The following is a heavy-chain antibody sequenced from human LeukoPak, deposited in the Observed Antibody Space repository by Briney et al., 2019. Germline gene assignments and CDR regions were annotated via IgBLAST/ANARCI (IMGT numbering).Heavy chain of an antibody. V-gene: IGHV3-48*02. J-gene: IGHJ4*02. CDR3: ARGETAVTSYLHF. Sequence: GESLRLSCAASGFIFSNYAMNWVRQAPGKGLEWISYISTSSSTIYYADFVKGRFTISRDNAKNSLYLQMNSLTEEDTAVYYCARGETAVTSYLHFRGQGTLVTVSS. D-gene: IGHD2-21*02. CDR2: ISTSSSTI. CDR1: GFIFSNYA.